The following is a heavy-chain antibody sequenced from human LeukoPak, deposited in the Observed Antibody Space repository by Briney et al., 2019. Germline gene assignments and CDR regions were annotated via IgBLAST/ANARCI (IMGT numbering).Heavy chain of an antibody. CDR3: ARAKAVAGINFDY. D-gene: IGHD6-19*01. CDR2: IYYTGGT. J-gene: IGHJ4*02. V-gene: IGHV4-39*07. Sequence: SETLSLTCSVSGGSITSSSYYWGWIRQPPEKGLEWIGSIYYTGGTNYSPSLKSRVTISVDTSKNQFSLKLSSVTAADTAVYYCARAKAVAGINFDYWGQGTLVTVSS. CDR1: GGSITSSSYY.